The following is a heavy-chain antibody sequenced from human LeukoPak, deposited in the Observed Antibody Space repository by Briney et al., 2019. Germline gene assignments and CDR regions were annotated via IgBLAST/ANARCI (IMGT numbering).Heavy chain of an antibody. CDR1: GGSISSGGYY. CDR2: IYHSGST. J-gene: IGHJ4*02. V-gene: IGHV4-30-2*01. CDR3: ATGTYYYGSGTYPAS. Sequence: PSQTLSLTCTVSGGSISSGGYYWSWIRQPPGKGLEWIGYIYHSGSTYYNPSLKSRVTISVDRSKNQFSLKLSSVTAADTAVYYCATGTYYYGSGTYPASWGQGTLVTVSS. D-gene: IGHD3-10*01.